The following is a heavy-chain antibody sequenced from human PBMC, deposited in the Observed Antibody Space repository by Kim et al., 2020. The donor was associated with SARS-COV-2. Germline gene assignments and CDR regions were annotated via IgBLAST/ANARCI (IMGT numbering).Heavy chain of an antibody. Sequence: SETLSLTCTVSGGSISSSSYYWGWIRQPPGKGLEWIGSIYYSGSTYYNPSLKSRVTISVDTSKNQFSLKLSSVTAADTAVYYCARRHSSGYYPGDYWGQGTLVTVSS. D-gene: IGHD3-22*01. J-gene: IGHJ4*02. CDR2: IYYSGST. V-gene: IGHV4-39*01. CDR3: ARRHSSGYYPGDY. CDR1: GGSISSSSYY.